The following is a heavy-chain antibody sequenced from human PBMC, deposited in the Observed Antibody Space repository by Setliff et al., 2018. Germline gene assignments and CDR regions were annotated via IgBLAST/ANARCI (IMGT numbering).Heavy chain of an antibody. Sequence: GASVKVSCKASGYIFTNHDINWVRQAPGQGLEWMGWMSPDSDRKASAQKFQGRVTMTRNNSISTFYMELSSLRSDDTAVYYCARGVGAVGDYWGQGTLVTVPQ. CDR3: ARGVGAVGDY. V-gene: IGHV1-8*01. CDR1: GYIFTNHD. CDR2: MSPDSDRK. J-gene: IGHJ4*02. D-gene: IGHD1-26*01.